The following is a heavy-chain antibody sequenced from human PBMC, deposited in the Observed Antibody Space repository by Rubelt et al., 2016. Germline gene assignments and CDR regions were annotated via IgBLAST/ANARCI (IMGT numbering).Heavy chain of an antibody. CDR3: ARAHPYYSNYYFDY. Sequence: EWVSAIGTAGDTYFPGSVKGRFTISRENAKNSLYLQMNSLRAGDTAVYYCARAHPYYSNYYFDYWGQGTLVTVSS. V-gene: IGHV3-13*04. D-gene: IGHD4-11*01. CDR2: IGTAGDT. J-gene: IGHJ4*02.